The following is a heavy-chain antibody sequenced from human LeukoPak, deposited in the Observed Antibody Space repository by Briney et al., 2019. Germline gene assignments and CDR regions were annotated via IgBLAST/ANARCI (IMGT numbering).Heavy chain of an antibody. J-gene: IGHJ4*02. D-gene: IGHD6-13*01. CDR1: GFTFSSYA. CDR3: AKTRPLDSSSWSHGDY. V-gene: IGHV3-23*01. CDR2: ISGSGDST. Sequence: GRSLRLSCAASGFTFSSYAMSWVRQAPGKGLEWVSAISGSGDSTYYGDSVKGRFTISRDKSKNTLYLQMNSLRAEDTAVYYCAKTRPLDSSSWSHGDYWGQGTLVTVSS.